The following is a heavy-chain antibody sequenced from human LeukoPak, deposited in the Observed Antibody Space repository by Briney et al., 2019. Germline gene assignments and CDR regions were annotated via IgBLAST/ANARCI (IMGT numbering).Heavy chain of an antibody. V-gene: IGHV4-39*07. D-gene: IGHD4-17*01. CDR3: ARRRDGLYGDYADDYYYYGMDV. CDR2: IYYSGST. Sequence: PSETLSLTCTVSGGSISSSSYYWGWIRQPPGKGLEWIGSIYYSGSTNYNPSLKSRVTISVDTSKNQFSLKLSSVTAADTAVYYCARRRDGLYGDYADDYYYYGMDVWGQGTTVTVSS. CDR1: GGSISSSSYY. J-gene: IGHJ6*02.